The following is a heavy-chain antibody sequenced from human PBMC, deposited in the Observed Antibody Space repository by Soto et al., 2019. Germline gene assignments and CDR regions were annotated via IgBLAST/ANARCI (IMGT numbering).Heavy chain of an antibody. V-gene: IGHV3-7*01. D-gene: IGHD4-4*01. CDR1: GFPFTVFW. J-gene: IGHJ1*01. CDR2: INQGGTER. Sequence: HPGGSLRLSCAASGFPFTVFWMSWVRQVPGKGLEWVAMINQGGTERYYVDSVKGRFTISRDNAANLVYLQMDSLRGEDTAVYYCARDGPIQQLGQSYQFWGQGTLVTVSS. CDR3: ARDGPIQQLGQSYQF.